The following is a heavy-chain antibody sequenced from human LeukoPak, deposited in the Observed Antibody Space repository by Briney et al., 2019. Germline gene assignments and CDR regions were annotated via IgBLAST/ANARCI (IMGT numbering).Heavy chain of an antibody. CDR3: ARDPVTIFGVVHYYMDV. CDR2: ISSSSSTI. J-gene: IGHJ6*03. V-gene: IGHV3-48*01. CDR1: GFTFSSYS. Sequence: GGSLRLSCAASGFTFSSYSMNWVRQAPGKGLEWGSYISSSSSTIYYADSVKGRFTISRDNAKNSLYLQMNSLRAEDTAVYYCARDPVTIFGVVHYYMDVWGQGTMVTVSS. D-gene: IGHD3-3*01.